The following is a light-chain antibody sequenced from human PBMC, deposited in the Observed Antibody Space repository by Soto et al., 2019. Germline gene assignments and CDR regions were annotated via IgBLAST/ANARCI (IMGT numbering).Light chain of an antibody. V-gene: IGKV3-20*01. CDR2: GAS. J-gene: IGKJ1*01. CDR3: QQYGSSPWT. Sequence: EILFTQFPSTLSLSPGERAPLSCRASQSVSSNLAWYQQKPGQAPRLLIYGASSRATGIPDRFSGSGSGTDFTLTISRLEPEDFAVYYCQQYGSSPWTFGQGTKVDIK. CDR1: QSVSSN.